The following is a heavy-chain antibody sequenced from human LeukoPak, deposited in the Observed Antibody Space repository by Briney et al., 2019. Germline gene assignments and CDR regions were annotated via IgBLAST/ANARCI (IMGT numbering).Heavy chain of an antibody. CDR1: GGSISSSTYY. CDR2: MYYSSGNT. CDR3: ARGGNYWPQWWFDP. J-gene: IGHJ5*02. D-gene: IGHD1-26*01. V-gene: IGHV4-39*07. Sequence: SETLSLTCTVSGGSISSSTYYWGWIRQPPGKGLEWIGSMYYSSGNTYYNPSLKSRVTMSLDASKNQFSLELNSVTPADTAVYYCARGGNYWPQWWFDPWGRGTLVSVSS.